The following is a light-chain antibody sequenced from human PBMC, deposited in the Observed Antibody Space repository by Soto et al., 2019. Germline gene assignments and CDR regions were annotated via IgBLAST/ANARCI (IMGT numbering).Light chain of an antibody. V-gene: IGLV1-47*01. J-gene: IGLJ2*01. CDR1: SSNIGRNY. CDR3: AAWDDRLSVL. Sequence: QSVLTQPPSASGTPGQRVTISCSGSSSNIGRNYVYWYQQLPGTAPKLLIYRNNQRPSGVPDRFSGSKSGTSASLAISGLRPEYEADYYCAAWDDRLSVLFGGGTKLTVL. CDR2: RNN.